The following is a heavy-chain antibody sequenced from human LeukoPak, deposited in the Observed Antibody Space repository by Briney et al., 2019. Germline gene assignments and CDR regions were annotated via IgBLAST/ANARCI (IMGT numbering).Heavy chain of an antibody. D-gene: IGHD1-14*01. J-gene: IGHJ4*02. Sequence: GASVKVSCKASGYTFTIYGISWVRQAPGQGLEWMGWISASNGDTDYPQNLQGRVTMTTDTYTSTAYMELRSLTSDDTAIYYCARESHITREDYWGQGTLVTVSS. CDR1: GYTFTIYG. V-gene: IGHV1-18*01. CDR2: ISASNGDT. CDR3: ARESHITREDY.